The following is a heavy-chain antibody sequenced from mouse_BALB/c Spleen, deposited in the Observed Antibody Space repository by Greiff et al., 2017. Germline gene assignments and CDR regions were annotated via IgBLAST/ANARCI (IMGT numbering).Heavy chain of an antibody. Sequence: EVKLMESGTVLARPGASVKMSCKASGYSFTSYWMHWVKQRPGQGLEWIGAIYPGNSDTSYNQKFKGKAKLTAVTSASTAYMELSSLTNEDSAVYYCTRGAINYDYDRFAYWGQGTLVTVSA. CDR2: IYPGNSDT. J-gene: IGHJ3*01. CDR1: GYSFTSYW. CDR3: TRGAINYDYDRFAY. V-gene: IGHV1-5*01. D-gene: IGHD2-4*01.